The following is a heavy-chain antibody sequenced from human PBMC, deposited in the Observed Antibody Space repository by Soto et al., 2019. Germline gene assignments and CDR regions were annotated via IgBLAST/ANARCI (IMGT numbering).Heavy chain of an antibody. Sequence: LRLSCAASGFTFDDYAMHWVRQVPGKGLEWVSAISGSGGSTYYADSVKGRFTISRDNSKNTLYLQMNSLRAEDTAVYYCAKDYGYRNEYFQHWGQGTLVTVSS. J-gene: IGHJ1*01. V-gene: IGHV3-23*01. D-gene: IGHD1-1*01. CDR3: AKDYGYRNEYFQH. CDR1: GFTFDDYA. CDR2: ISGSGGST.